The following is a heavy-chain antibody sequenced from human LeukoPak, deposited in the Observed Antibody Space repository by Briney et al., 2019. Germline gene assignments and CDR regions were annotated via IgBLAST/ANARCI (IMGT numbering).Heavy chain of an antibody. CDR3: ARDDWWQFIAVAITSYFDR. J-gene: IGHJ4*02. CDR2: ITTRSDYT. Sequence: GGSLRLSCAAFGFTFDSYSMTWVRQAPGKGLEWISSITTRSDYTYYTDSVEGRFTISRDNAKNSLSLQMNSLRAEDTAVYYCARDDWWQFIAVAITSYFDRWGQGTLVTVSS. V-gene: IGHV3-21*01. D-gene: IGHD6-19*01. CDR1: GFTFDSYS.